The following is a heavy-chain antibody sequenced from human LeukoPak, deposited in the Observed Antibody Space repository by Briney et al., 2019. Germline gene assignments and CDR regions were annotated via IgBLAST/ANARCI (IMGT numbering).Heavy chain of an antibody. V-gene: IGHV4-4*02. CDR1: GGSISSSNW. J-gene: IGHJ4*02. Sequence: SETLSLTCAVSGGSISSSNWWSWVRQPPGKGLEWIGEIYHSGSTNYNPSLKSRVTISVDKSKNQFSLKLSSVTAADTAVYYCARGPPYIVVVTAIGFFDHWGQGTLVTVSS. CDR2: IYHSGST. CDR3: ARGPPYIVVVTAIGFFDH. D-gene: IGHD2-21*02.